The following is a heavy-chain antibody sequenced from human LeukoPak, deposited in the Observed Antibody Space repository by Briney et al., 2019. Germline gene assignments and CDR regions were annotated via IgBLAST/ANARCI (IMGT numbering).Heavy chain of an antibody. J-gene: IGHJ3*02. D-gene: IGHD1-20*01. Sequence: GGSLRLSCAASGFTFSSYSMNWVRQAPGKGLEWVSAISGSGGSTYYADSVKGRFTISRDNSKNTLYLQMNSLRAEDTAVYYCAKDGRYNWKGGAFDIWGQGTMVTVSS. CDR2: ISGSGGST. V-gene: IGHV3-23*01. CDR1: GFTFSSYS. CDR3: AKDGRYNWKGGAFDI.